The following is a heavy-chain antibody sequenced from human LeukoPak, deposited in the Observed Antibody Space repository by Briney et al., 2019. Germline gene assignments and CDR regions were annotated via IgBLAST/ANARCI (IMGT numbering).Heavy chain of an antibody. CDR1: GFTFSSYG. D-gene: IGHD3-22*01. CDR3: AKISGYYPSDY. V-gene: IGHV3-30*02. J-gene: IGHJ4*02. Sequence: PGGSLRLSCAASGFTFSSYGMHWVRQAPGKGLEWVSFIRYGGTNKYYADSVKGRFTISRDNSKNTLYLQMYSLRAEDTAVYYCAKISGYYPSDYWGQGTLVTVSS. CDR2: IRYGGTNK.